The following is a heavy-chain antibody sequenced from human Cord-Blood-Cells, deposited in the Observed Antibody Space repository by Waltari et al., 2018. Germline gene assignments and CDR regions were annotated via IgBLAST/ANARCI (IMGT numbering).Heavy chain of an antibody. CDR3: ARPLDSSGFDY. Sequence: QLQLQESGPGLVKPSETLSLTCTVSGSSISSSSYYLGWIRQPPGKGLEGIGSIYYSGSTESNPSLKSRVAISVDTSKNQFSLKLSSVTAADTAVYYCARPLDSSGFDYWGQGTLVTVSS. V-gene: IGHV4-39*01. J-gene: IGHJ4*02. CDR1: GSSISSSSYY. D-gene: IGHD6-19*01. CDR2: IYYSGST.